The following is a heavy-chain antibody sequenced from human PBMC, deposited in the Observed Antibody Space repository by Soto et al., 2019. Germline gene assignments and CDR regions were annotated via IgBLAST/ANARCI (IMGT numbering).Heavy chain of an antibody. D-gene: IGHD3-10*01. CDR2: IYYSGST. CDR1: GGSISSYY. J-gene: IGHJ5*02. CDR3: ARDAKVRGVSQLNWFDP. Sequence: SLTCTVSGGSISSYYWSWIRQPPGKGLEWIGYIYYSGSTNYNPSLKSRVTISVDTSKNQFSLKLSSVTAADTAVYYCARDAKVRGVSQLNWFDPWGQGTLVTVSS. V-gene: IGHV4-59*01.